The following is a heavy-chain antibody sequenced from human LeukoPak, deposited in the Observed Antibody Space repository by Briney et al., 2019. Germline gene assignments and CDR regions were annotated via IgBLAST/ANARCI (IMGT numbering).Heavy chain of an antibody. CDR3: AGGAHYDSSGYYFDY. D-gene: IGHD3-22*01. CDR1: GFTLSSYS. V-gene: IGHV3-21*01. Sequence: GGSLRLSCAASGFTLSSYSMNWVRQAPGKGLEWVSSISSSSSYIYYADSVKGRFTIPRDNAKNSLYLQMNSLRAEDTAVYYCAGGAHYDSSGYYFDYWGQGTLVTVSS. J-gene: IGHJ4*02. CDR2: ISSSSSYI.